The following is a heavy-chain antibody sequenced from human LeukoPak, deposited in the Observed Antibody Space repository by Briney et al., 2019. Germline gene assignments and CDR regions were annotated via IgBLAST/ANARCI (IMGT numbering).Heavy chain of an antibody. CDR3: ARDAYYYDSSGYFVLDY. D-gene: IGHD3-22*01. V-gene: IGHV3-21*01. J-gene: IGHJ4*02. Sequence: GGSLRLSCAASGFTFSSYSMNWVRQAPGKGLEWVSSISSSSSYIYYADSVKGRFTISRDNAKNSLYLQMNSLRAEGTAVYYCARDAYYYDSSGYFVLDYWGQGTLVTVSS. CDR1: GFTFSSYS. CDR2: ISSSSSYI.